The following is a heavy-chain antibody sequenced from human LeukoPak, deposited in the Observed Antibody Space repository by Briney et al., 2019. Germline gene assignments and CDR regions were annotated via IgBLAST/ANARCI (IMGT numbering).Heavy chain of an antibody. CDR2: ITTSGGGT. D-gene: IGHD2-2*01. CDR1: GFAFTRYS. Sequence: GGSLRLSCAASGFAFTRYSVSWVRQAPGKGLEWVSAITTSGGGTYYADSVKGRFTISRDNSNNTLYLQMNSLRAEDTAIYYCAKDLMGSRIFDFWGQGTLVTVSS. J-gene: IGHJ4*02. CDR3: AKDLMGSRIFDF. V-gene: IGHV3-23*01.